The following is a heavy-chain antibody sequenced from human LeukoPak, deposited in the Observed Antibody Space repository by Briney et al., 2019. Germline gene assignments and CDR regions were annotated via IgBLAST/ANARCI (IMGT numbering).Heavy chain of an antibody. CDR1: GFTFSSYG. J-gene: IGHJ6*03. CDR3: AKGGGYEAQYYYYYLDV. CDR2: IRYDGSNK. V-gene: IGHV3-30*02. Sequence: GGSLRLSCAASGFTFSSYGMHWVRQAPGKGLEWVAFIRYDGSNKYYADSVKGRFTISRDNSKNTLYLQMKSLRAEDTAVYYCAKGGGYEAQYYYYYLDVWGKGTTITISS. D-gene: IGHD5-12*01.